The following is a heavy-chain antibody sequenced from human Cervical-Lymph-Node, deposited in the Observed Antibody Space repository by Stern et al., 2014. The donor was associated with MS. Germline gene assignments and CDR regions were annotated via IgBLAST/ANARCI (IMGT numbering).Heavy chain of an antibody. CDR2: INPNRGGT. Sequence: VQLVESGAEVKKPGASVKVSCKASGYTFTGYYMHWVRQAPGQGLEWMGWINPNRGGTNYAQKFQGRVTMTRDTSISTAYMELSRLRSDDTAVYYCARDPPYEYSSSPGGTYWYFDLWGRGTLVTVSS. J-gene: IGHJ2*01. V-gene: IGHV1-2*02. CDR3: ARDPPYEYSSSPGGTYWYFDL. D-gene: IGHD6-6*01. CDR1: GYTFTGYY.